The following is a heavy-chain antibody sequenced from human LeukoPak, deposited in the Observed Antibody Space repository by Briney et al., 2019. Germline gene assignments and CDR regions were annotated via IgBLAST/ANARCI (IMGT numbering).Heavy chain of an antibody. Sequence: PSETLSLTCAVYGGSFSGYYWSRIRQPPGKGLEWLGEINHSGSPNYNPSLKSRLTIPVDTSKNQFSLKLSSVTAADTAVYYCARGQGYCSGGSCYRPFDPWGQGTLVTVSS. J-gene: IGHJ5*02. V-gene: IGHV4-34*01. D-gene: IGHD2-15*01. CDR3: ARGQGYCSGGSCYRPFDP. CDR2: INHSGSP. CDR1: GGSFSGYY.